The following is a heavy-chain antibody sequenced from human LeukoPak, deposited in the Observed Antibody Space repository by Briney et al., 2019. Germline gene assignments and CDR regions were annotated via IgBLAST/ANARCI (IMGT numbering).Heavy chain of an antibody. CDR3: ARTRLGTSTSFYFDL. V-gene: IGHV3-30*02. CDR2: IRYDGRSE. CDR1: EFIFSDYD. D-gene: IGHD1-26*01. Sequence: GGSLRLSCAASEFIFSDYDMHWVRQAPGKGLEWVALIRYDGRSEYYSGHMQGRFTISRDNSKNNLLLNMNNLGPEDTAVYFCARTRLGTSTSFYFDLWGQGTLVTVSS. J-gene: IGHJ4*02.